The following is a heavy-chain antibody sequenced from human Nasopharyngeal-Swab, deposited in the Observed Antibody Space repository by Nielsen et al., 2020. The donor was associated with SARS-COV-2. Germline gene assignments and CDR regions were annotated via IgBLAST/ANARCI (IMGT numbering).Heavy chain of an antibody. V-gene: IGHV1-2*06. CDR2: INPNSGGT. CDR3: ARVWEPGGYYYYGMDV. CDR1: GYTFTGYY. Sequence: ASVKVSCKASGYTFTGYYMHWVRQAPGQGLEWMGRINPNSGGTNYAQKFQGRVTMTRVTSISTGYMELSRLRPDDTAVYYCARVWEPGGYYYYGMDVWGQGTTVTVSS. J-gene: IGHJ6*02. D-gene: IGHD1-26*01.